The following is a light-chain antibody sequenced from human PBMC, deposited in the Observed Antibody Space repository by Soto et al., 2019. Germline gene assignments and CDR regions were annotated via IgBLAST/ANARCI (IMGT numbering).Light chain of an antibody. CDR2: AES. CDR3: QQSDSMPWT. Sequence: DIQMTQSPSSLSASVGDRVTITCWASQRISSFLNWYQQKAGKAPKVLIYAESSLQGGVPSRFSGSGSGTDVTLTISSLQPEDCATYDCQQSDSMPWTFGQGTKVEIK. V-gene: IGKV1-39*01. J-gene: IGKJ1*01. CDR1: QRISSF.